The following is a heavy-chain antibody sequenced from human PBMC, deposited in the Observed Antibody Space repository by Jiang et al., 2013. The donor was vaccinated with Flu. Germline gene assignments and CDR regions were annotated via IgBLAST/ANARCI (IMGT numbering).Heavy chain of an antibody. Sequence: PGLVKPSETLSLNCTVSGVSINSYYWNWIRQPPGKGLEWIGYIYYSGTTFYNPSLKSRVTISVDTSKNQFSLSLRSVTAADTAVYYCASFGPPAVGAHRWAFDSWGQGALVTVSS. CDR2: IYYSGTT. CDR1: GVSINSYY. D-gene: IGHD3-16*01. V-gene: IGHV4-59*01. CDR3: ASFGPPAVGAHRWAFDS. J-gene: IGHJ5*01.